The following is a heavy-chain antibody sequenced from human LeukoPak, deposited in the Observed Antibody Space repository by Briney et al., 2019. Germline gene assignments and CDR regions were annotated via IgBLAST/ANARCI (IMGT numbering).Heavy chain of an antibody. Sequence: ASVKVSCKASGYTFTGYYMHWVRQAPGQGLEWMGWINPNSGGTNYAQKFQGRVTMTRDTSISIAYMELSRLRSDDTAVYYCARDKGVTMVRGAQYYFDYWGQGTLVTVSS. CDR1: GYTFTGYY. V-gene: IGHV1-2*02. D-gene: IGHD3-10*01. J-gene: IGHJ4*02. CDR3: ARDKGVTMVRGAQYYFDY. CDR2: INPNSGGT.